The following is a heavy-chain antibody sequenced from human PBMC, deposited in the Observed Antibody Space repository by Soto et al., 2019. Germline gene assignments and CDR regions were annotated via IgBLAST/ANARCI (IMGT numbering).Heavy chain of an antibody. V-gene: IGHV1-18*01. Sequence: QVQLVQSGTEVKKPGASVKVSCKASGYTFTSYGISWLRQAPGQGLEWMGWISAYKGNTNYAQKFQGRVTMTTDTSTRTVYMELGSLRSDDTAVYYCARDRLGSGTYYNYWGQGTLVTGSS. CDR3: ARDRLGSGTYYNY. CDR2: ISAYKGNT. CDR1: GYTFTSYG. D-gene: IGHD3-10*01. J-gene: IGHJ4*02.